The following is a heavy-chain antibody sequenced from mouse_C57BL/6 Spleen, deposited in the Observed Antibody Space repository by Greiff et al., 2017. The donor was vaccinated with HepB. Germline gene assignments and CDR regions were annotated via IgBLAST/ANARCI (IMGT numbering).Heavy chain of an antibody. V-gene: IGHV2-6-1*01. Sequence: VKLMESGPGLVAPSQSLSITCTVSGFSLTSYGVHWVRQPPGKGLEWLVVICSDGSTTYNSALKSRLSISKDNSKSQVFLKMNSLQTDDTAMYYCARQEDYDVNYAMDYWGQGTSVTVSA. CDR1: GFSLTSYG. CDR3: ARQEDYDVNYAMDY. J-gene: IGHJ4*01. CDR2: ICSDGST. D-gene: IGHD2-4*01.